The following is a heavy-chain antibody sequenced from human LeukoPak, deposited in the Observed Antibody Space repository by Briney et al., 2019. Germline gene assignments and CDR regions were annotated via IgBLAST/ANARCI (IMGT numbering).Heavy chain of an antibody. V-gene: IGHV4-34*01. D-gene: IGHD1-1*01. CDR1: GGPFSGYY. CDR2: INHSGST. CDR3: ARGGRGTTGTKARAFDI. J-gene: IGHJ3*02. Sequence: PSETLSLTCAVYGGPFSGYYWSWIRQPPGKGLEWIGEINHSGSTNYNPSLKSRVTISVDTSKNQFSLKLSSVTAADTAVYYCARGGRGTTGTKARAFDIWGQGTMVTVSS.